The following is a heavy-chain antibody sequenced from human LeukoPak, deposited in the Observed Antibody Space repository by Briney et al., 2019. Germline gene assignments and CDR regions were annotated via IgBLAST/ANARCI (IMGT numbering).Heavy chain of an antibody. J-gene: IGHJ5*02. CDR1: KFTFSAYT. V-gene: IGHV3-33*06. D-gene: IGHD3-22*01. Sequence: PGGSLRLSCAASKFTFSAYTMHWVRQAPGKGLEWVAVIWHDGSNKYYADSVKGRFTISRDNSKNTLYLQMNSLRAEDTAVYYCAKERGYYYDSSGLYPWGQGTLVTVSS. CDR3: AKERGYYYDSSGLYP. CDR2: IWHDGSNK.